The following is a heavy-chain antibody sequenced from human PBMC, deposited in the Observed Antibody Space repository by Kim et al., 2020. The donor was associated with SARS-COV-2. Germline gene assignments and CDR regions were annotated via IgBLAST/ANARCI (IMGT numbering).Heavy chain of an antibody. V-gene: IGHV3-30*18. D-gene: IGHD6-13*01. CDR3: EKDYSSSWYHCLDY. Sequence: GGSLRLSCAASGFTFSSYGMHWVRQAPGKGLEWVAGISYDGSNKYYADSVKGRFTISRDNSKNTLYLQMNSLRAEDTAVYYCEKDYSSSWYHCLDYWGQGTLVTVSS. CDR2: ISYDGSNK. J-gene: IGHJ4*02. CDR1: GFTFSSYG.